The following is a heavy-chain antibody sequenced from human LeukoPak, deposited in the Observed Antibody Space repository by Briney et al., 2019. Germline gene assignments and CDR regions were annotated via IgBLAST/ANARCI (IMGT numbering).Heavy chain of an antibody. V-gene: IGHV4-39*07. D-gene: IGHD1-14*01. J-gene: IGHJ4*02. Sequence: IPSETLSLTCTVSGGSISSSSYYWGWIRQPPGKGLEWIGSIYYSGSTYYNPSLKSRVTISVDTSRNQFSLKLSSVTAADTAVYYCARRDLGVRYGTFDYWGQGTLVTVSS. CDR3: ARRDLGVRYGTFDY. CDR2: IYYSGST. CDR1: GGSISSSSYY.